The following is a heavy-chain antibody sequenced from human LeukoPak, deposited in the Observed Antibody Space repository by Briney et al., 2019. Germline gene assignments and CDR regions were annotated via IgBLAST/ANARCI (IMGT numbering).Heavy chain of an antibody. Sequence: PSQTLSLTCTVSGGSISSGGYYWSWIRQHPGKGLEWIGYIYYSGSTYYNPSLKSRVTISVDTSKNQLSLKLSSVTAADTAVYYCARGPYCGGDCYSADYWGQGTLVTVSS. J-gene: IGHJ4*02. CDR3: ARGPYCGGDCYSADY. D-gene: IGHD2-21*02. V-gene: IGHV4-31*03. CDR2: IYYSGST. CDR1: GGSISSGGYY.